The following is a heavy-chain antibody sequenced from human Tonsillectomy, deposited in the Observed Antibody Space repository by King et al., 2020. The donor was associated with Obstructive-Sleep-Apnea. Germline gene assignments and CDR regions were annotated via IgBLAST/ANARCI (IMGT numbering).Heavy chain of an antibody. CDR2: INWNGDNT. J-gene: IGHJ4*02. CDR1: GFTFDDYA. CDR3: AKDPQGHFYGSEFDY. D-gene: IGHD2/OR15-2a*01. Sequence: VQLVESGGGLVQPGKSLRLSCAASGFTFDDYAMHWVRQPPGKGLEWVSGINWNGDNTAYADSVKGRFTISRDNAKNSLYLQLNSLGAGDTALYYCAKDPQGHFYGSEFDYWGQGTLVTVSS. V-gene: IGHV3-9*01.